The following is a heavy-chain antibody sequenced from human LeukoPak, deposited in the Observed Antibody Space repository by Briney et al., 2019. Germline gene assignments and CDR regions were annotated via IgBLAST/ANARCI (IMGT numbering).Heavy chain of an antibody. D-gene: IGHD1-26*01. Sequence: SETLSLTCAVSGGSISSTNWWSWVRQPPGKGLEWIGEIYHSGSTNYNPSLKSRVTISVDKSKNQFSLKLSSVTAADTAVYYCARQGIVGATRTAFDIWGQGTMVTVSS. CDR1: GGSISSTNW. V-gene: IGHV4-4*02. J-gene: IGHJ3*02. CDR3: ARQGIVGATRTAFDI. CDR2: IYHSGST.